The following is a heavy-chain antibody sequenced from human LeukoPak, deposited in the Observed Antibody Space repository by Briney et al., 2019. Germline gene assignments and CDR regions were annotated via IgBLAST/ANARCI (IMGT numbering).Heavy chain of an antibody. V-gene: IGHV4-39*01. CDR2: IYYSGST. Sequence: SETLSLTCTVSGGSISSSSYYWGWIRQPPGKGLEWIGSIYYSGSTYFNPSLKSRVTISADTSKNQFSLKLSSVTAADTAVYYCATYDYGDYTYWGQGTLVTVSS. CDR1: GGSISSSSYY. D-gene: IGHD4-17*01. J-gene: IGHJ4*02. CDR3: ATYDYGDYTY.